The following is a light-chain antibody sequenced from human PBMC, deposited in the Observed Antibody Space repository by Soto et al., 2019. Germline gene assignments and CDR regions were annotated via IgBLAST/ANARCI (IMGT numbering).Light chain of an antibody. V-gene: IGKV3-15*01. Sequence: EIVMTQSPATLSVSPGERATLSCRASQSVTSSYLAWYQQKPGQAPRLLFYGASTRATGIPARFSGSGSGTEFTLTISSLQSEDFAVYYCQQYNSWPRTCGQGTKGDIK. J-gene: IGKJ1*01. CDR3: QQYNSWPRT. CDR2: GAS. CDR1: QSVTSSY.